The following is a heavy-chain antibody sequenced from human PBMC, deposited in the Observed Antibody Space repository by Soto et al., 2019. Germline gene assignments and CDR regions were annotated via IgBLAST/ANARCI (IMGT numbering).Heavy chain of an antibody. D-gene: IGHD3-10*01. CDR3: AKDLGVYGSGSYYPWFDP. Sequence: GGSLRLSCAASGFTFSSYAMSWVRQAPGKGLEWVSAISGSGGSTYYADSVKGRFTISRDNSKNTLYLQMNSLRAEDTAVYYCAKDLGVYGSGSYYPWFDPWGQGTLVTVSS. J-gene: IGHJ5*02. CDR1: GFTFSSYA. CDR2: ISGSGGST. V-gene: IGHV3-23*01.